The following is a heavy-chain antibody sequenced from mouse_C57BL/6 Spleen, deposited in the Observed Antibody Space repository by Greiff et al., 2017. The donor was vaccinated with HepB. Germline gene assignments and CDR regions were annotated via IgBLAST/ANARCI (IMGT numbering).Heavy chain of an antibody. CDR3: ARRGYSWYFDV. J-gene: IGHJ1*03. Sequence: EVQLVESGPGLVKPSQSLSLTCSVTGYSITSGYYWNWIRQFPGNKLEWMGYISYDGSNNYNPSLKNRISITRDTSKNQFFLKLNSVTTEDTATYYCARRGYSWYFDVWGTGTTVTVSS. CDR2: ISYDGSN. D-gene: IGHD2-3*01. CDR1: GYSITSGYY. V-gene: IGHV3-6*01.